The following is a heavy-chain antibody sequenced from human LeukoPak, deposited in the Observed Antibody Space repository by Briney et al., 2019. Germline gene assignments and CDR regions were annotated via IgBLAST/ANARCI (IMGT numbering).Heavy chain of an antibody. CDR1: GFTFSSYT. CDR3: ARVTTSGGGVDY. CDR2: IGSRGTHI. V-gene: IGHV3-21*01. D-gene: IGHD1-14*01. J-gene: IGHJ4*02. Sequence: PGGSLTLSCTASGFTFSSYTMNWVRQAPGKGLEWVSCIGSRGTHIFYADSKKGRFTISRDNAKNSLYLQMNSLRVEDTAVYYCARVTTSGGGVDYWGQGTLVTVSS.